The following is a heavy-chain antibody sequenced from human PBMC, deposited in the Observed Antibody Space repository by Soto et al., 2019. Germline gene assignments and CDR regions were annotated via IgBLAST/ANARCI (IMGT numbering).Heavy chain of an antibody. D-gene: IGHD6-25*01. CDR1: GGPFSSYA. V-gene: IGHV1-69*13. Sequence: SVKVSCKASGGPFSSYAISWVRQAPGQGLEWMGGIIPIFGTANYAQKFQGRVTMTADESTSTAYMELSSLRSEDTAVYYCATPGSARSSGSPTYYYYYGMDVWGQGTTVTVSS. CDR3: ATPGSARSSGSPTYYYYYGMDV. CDR2: IIPIFGTA. J-gene: IGHJ6*02.